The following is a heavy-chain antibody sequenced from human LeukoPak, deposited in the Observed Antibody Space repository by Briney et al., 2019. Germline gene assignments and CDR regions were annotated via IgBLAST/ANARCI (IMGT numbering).Heavy chain of an antibody. CDR2: IYTSGST. CDR3: ARDTRRSLAGWLVHRHAFDI. Sequence: SETLSLTCTVFGGSISSYYWSWIRQPAGKGLEWIGRIYTSGSTNYNPSLKSRVTMSVDTSKNQFSLKLSSVTAADTAVYYCARDTRRSLAGWLVHRHAFDIWGQGTMVTVSS. CDR1: GGSISSYY. V-gene: IGHV4-4*07. J-gene: IGHJ3*02. D-gene: IGHD6-19*01.